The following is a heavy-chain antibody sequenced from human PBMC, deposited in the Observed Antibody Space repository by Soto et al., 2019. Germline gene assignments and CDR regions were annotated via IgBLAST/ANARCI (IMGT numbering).Heavy chain of an antibody. Sequence: PGESLKISCNGSGYSFTSYWLTWVRQTPWKGLEWMGTTDPGDSNTYYNPSVQGHVSISTDRSFSTAYLQWSSLKASDTAIYLCARQGKVVPNAIDKNGMDVWGQGTTVTVSS. CDR1: GYSFTSYW. D-gene: IGHD2-2*01. CDR3: ARQGKVVPNAIDKNGMDV. J-gene: IGHJ6*02. CDR2: TDPGDSNT. V-gene: IGHV5-10-1*01.